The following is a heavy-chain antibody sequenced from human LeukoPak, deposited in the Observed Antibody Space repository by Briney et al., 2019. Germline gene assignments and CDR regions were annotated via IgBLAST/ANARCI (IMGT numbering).Heavy chain of an antibody. D-gene: IGHD2-2*01. V-gene: IGHV3-30*02. Sequence: GSLRLSCAASGFTVSSNYMSWVRQAPGKGLEWVAFIRYDGSNKYYADSVKGRFTISRDNSKNTLYLQMNSLRAEDTAVYYCAKGTVPAAKHPYAFDIWGQGTMVTVSS. CDR1: GFTVSSNY. CDR3: AKGTVPAAKHPYAFDI. J-gene: IGHJ3*02. CDR2: IRYDGSNK.